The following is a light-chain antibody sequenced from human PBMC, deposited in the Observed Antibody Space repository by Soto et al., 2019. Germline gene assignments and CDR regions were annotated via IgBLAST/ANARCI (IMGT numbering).Light chain of an antibody. CDR1: QSISSW. Sequence: DIQMTQSPSTLSASVGDIVTIIFRASQSISSWLAWYQQKGGKAPKLLISKASNLDSGVPSRFSGSGSGTEFNLTISSLQPEDFATYYCQQYHSYWTFGQGTKVDIK. CDR2: KAS. V-gene: IGKV1-5*03. J-gene: IGKJ1*01. CDR3: QQYHSYWT.